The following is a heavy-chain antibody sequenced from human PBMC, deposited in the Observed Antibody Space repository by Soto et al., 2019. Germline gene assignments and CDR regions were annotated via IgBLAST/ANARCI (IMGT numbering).Heavy chain of an antibody. D-gene: IGHD3-3*01. CDR3: ARAGNYDGLSGRMYYFDS. CDR2: IYYSGST. V-gene: IGHV4-28*03. Sequence: PSETLSLTCAVSGYSISSSNWWGWIRQPPGKGLEWIGYIYYSGSTYYNPSLKSRVTMSIDTSNNQFSLKLSSVTAADTAVYFCARAGNYDGLSGRMYYFDSWGQGTPVTVSS. CDR1: GYSISSSNW. J-gene: IGHJ4*02.